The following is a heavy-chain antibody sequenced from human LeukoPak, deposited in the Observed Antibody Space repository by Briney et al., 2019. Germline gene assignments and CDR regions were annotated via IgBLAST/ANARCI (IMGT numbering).Heavy chain of an antibody. CDR2: ISNNGGYT. CDR1: GFTFSSSP. CDR3: AKQLGYCSNGSCYFPY. D-gene: IGHD2-15*01. J-gene: IGHJ4*02. V-gene: IGHV3-23*01. Sequence: AGGSLRLSCAASGFTFSSSPMSWVRQAPGKGLEGVSAISNNGGYTYYADSVQGRFTISRDNSKSPLCLQMNSLRAEDTAVYYCAKQLGYCSNGSCYFPYWGQGTLVTVSS.